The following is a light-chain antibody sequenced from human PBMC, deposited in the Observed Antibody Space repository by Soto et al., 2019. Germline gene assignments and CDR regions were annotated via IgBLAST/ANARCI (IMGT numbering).Light chain of an antibody. CDR1: GSNIGSDT. J-gene: IGLJ2*01. V-gene: IGLV1-44*01. CDR3: AAWDDSLNGVV. Sequence: QSVLTQPPSASGTPGQRVTISCSGSGSNIGSDTVNWYQQLPGTAPKLLIYSINQRPSGVPDRFSGSKSGTSASLAISGLQSDDEADYYCAAWDDSLNGVVFGGGTKLIVL. CDR2: SIN.